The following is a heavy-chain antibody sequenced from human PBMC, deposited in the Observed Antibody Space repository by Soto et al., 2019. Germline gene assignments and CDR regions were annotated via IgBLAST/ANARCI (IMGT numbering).Heavy chain of an antibody. CDR2: ISGSGGST. Sequence: GGSLRLSCAASGFTFSSYAMSWVRQAPGKGLEWVSAISGSGGSTYYADSVKGRFTISRDNSKNTLYLQMNSLGAEDTAVYSCAKDQSTPTPLYYFDSWGQGTLVTVSS. CDR3: AKDQSTPTPLYYFDS. CDR1: GFTFSSYA. J-gene: IGHJ4*02. V-gene: IGHV3-23*01.